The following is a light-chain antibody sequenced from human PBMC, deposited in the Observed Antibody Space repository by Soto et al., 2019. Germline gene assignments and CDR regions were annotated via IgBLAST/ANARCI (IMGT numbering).Light chain of an antibody. CDR1: QSVSSSH. J-gene: IGKJ1*01. CDR3: QQYASSSWT. CDR2: GAS. Sequence: IVLRQSQGTLCLSQGERVNLSCRGSQSVSSSHLAWYQQKPGQAPRLLIYGASSRATGIPDRFGGSGSGTDFTLTISRLEPEDFSVYYCQQYASSSWTFGQGTKADIK. V-gene: IGKV3-20*01.